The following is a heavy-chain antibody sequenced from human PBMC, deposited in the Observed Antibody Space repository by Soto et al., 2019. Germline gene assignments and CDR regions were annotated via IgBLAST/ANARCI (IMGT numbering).Heavy chain of an antibody. D-gene: IGHD4-17*01. Sequence: SVKVSCKASGGTFSSYTISWVRQAPGQGLEWMGRIIPILGIANYAQKFQGRVTITADKSTSTAYMELSSLRSEDTAVYYCARRRYGDADAFDIWGQGTMVTISS. CDR2: IIPILGIA. CDR3: ARRRYGDADAFDI. J-gene: IGHJ3*02. V-gene: IGHV1-69*02. CDR1: GGTFSSYT.